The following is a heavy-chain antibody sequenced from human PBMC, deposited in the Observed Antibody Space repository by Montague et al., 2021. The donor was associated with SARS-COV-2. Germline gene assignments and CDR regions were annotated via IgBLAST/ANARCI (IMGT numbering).Heavy chain of an antibody. CDR2: IKQDGSEK. J-gene: IGHJ6*02. Sequence: SLRLSCAASGFTFSSYWMSWVRQAPGKGLEWVANIKQDGSEKYYVDSVKGRFTIYRDNAKNSLYLQMSSLRAEDTAVYYCARDYKPVGRDGYNYDYYYGMDVWGQGTTVTVSS. V-gene: IGHV3-7*01. D-gene: IGHD5-24*01. CDR3: ARDYKPVGRDGYNYDYYYGMDV. CDR1: GFTFSSYW.